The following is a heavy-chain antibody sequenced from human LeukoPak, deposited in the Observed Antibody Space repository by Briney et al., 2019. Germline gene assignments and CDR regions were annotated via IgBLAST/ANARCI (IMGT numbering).Heavy chain of an antibody. J-gene: IGHJ3*02. CDR1: GLTVSNVW. V-gene: IGHV3-53*01. Sequence: GGSLRLSCAVSGLTVSNVWMNWVRQAPGKGLEWVSVIYSGGITYYADSVKGRFTISRDNSKNTLYLQMNSLRAEDTAVYYCARDLDYGDDAFDIWGQGTMVTVSS. D-gene: IGHD4/OR15-4a*01. CDR3: ARDLDYGDDAFDI. CDR2: IYSGGIT.